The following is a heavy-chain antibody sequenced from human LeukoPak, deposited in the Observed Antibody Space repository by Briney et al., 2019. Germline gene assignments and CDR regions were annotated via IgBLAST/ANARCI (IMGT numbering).Heavy chain of an antibody. CDR3: ASVYNYGMDV. CDR1: GYTVTIYY. Sequence: ASVKVSCKASGYTVTIYYMHWVRQAPGQGLEWMGILNPSGSSTSYAQKFQGRATLTRATSTSTVYMELSSLRSEDTAVYYCASVYNYGMDVWGQGTTVIVSS. J-gene: IGHJ6*02. CDR2: LNPSGSST. V-gene: IGHV1-46*01.